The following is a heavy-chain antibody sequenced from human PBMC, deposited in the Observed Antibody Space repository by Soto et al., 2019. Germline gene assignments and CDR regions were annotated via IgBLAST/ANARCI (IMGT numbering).Heavy chain of an antibody. J-gene: IGHJ6*03. Sequence: QVQLVQSGAEVKKPGASVKVSCKASGYTFTSYAMHWVRQAPGQRLEWMGWINAGNGNTKYSQKFQGRVTITRDTSASTAYMELSSLRSEDTAVYYCAREISRHHPTYYYYYMDVWGKGTTVTVSS. V-gene: IGHV1-3*01. CDR3: AREISRHHPTYYYYYMDV. CDR1: GYTFTSYA. CDR2: INAGNGNT.